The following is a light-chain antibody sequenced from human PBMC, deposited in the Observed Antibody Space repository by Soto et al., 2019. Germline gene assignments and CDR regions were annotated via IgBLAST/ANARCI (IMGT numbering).Light chain of an antibody. CDR2: GAS. V-gene: IGKV3-20*01. CDR3: QQYGSSPWT. Sequence: EIVLTQSPGTLSLSPGEIATLSCRASQSVSSSYLAWYQQKPGQAPRSLIYGASSRATGIPDRFSGSGSGTDFTLTISRLEPENFAVYYCQQYGSSPWTFGQGTMVEIK. CDR1: QSVSSSY. J-gene: IGKJ1*01.